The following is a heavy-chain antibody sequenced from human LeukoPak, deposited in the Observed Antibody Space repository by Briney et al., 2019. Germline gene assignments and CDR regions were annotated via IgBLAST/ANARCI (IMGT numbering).Heavy chain of an antibody. D-gene: IGHD3-3*01. Sequence: PGGSLRLSCAASGFTFSSYWMSWVRQAPGKGLEWVANIKQDGSEKYYVDSVKGRFTISRDNAKNSLCLQMNSLRAEDTAVYYCARAMYYDFWSGYLYYYGMDVWGQGPTVTVSS. CDR3: ARAMYYDFWSGYLYYYGMDV. J-gene: IGHJ6*02. CDR2: IKQDGSEK. CDR1: GFTFSSYW. V-gene: IGHV3-7*01.